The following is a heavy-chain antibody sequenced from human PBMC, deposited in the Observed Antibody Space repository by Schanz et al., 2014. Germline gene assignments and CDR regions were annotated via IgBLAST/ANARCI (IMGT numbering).Heavy chain of an antibody. CDR3: ASDTMGGNFLMDV. J-gene: IGHJ6*02. V-gene: IGHV1-18*01. D-gene: IGHD1-1*01. CDR2: IGGSDGNT. Sequence: QVQLVQSGSELKKPGASVKVSCKASGYTFTRSGISWVRQAPGQGLEWMGWIGGSDGNTNFAQKFQGRVTMTTDTSTSTVYMELRSLTSEDTAVYFCASDTMGGNFLMDVWGQGTTVTVSS. CDR1: GYTFTRSG.